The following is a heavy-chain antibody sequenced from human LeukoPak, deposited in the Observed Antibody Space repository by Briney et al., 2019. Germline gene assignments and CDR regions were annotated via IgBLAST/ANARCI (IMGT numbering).Heavy chain of an antibody. CDR1: SGSITNYY. CDR2: IYYSGST. Sequence: PSETLSLTCTVSSGSITNYYWSWIRQPPGKGLEWIGYIYYSGSTNYNPSLKSRVTISVDTSKNQFSLKLSSVTAADTAVYYCATGYYSGSFDYWGQGTLVTVSS. D-gene: IGHD6-19*01. V-gene: IGHV4-59*01. CDR3: ATGYYSGSFDY. J-gene: IGHJ4*02.